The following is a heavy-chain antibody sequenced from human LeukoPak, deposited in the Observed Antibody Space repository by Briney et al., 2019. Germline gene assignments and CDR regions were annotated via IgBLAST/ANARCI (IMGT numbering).Heavy chain of an antibody. Sequence: GGSLRLSCSASGFTFSSYAMHWVRQAPGKGLEYVSAISSNGGSAYYADSVKGRFTISRDNSKNTLYRQMSSLRAEDTAVYYCVKEGYCSGGSCYPRVDYWGQGTLVTVSS. V-gene: IGHV3-64D*06. CDR1: GFTFSSYA. CDR2: ISSNGGSA. CDR3: VKEGYCSGGSCYPRVDY. J-gene: IGHJ4*02. D-gene: IGHD2-15*01.